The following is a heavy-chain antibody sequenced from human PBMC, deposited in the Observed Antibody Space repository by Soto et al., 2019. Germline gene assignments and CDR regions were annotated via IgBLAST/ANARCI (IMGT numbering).Heavy chain of an antibody. J-gene: IGHJ4*02. CDR3: AHSRYSRSSFDY. D-gene: IGHD6-6*01. V-gene: IGHV2-5*02. Sequence: VNPTQTLTLTCPFCGFSLTSNDVGVGWILQPPGKALQWLSLIYCDDDTRYSPSLKSRLTITKHTSKNQVALRMTNMDPVDTATYDCAHSRYSRSSFDYWGQGTLATVS. CDR2: IYCDDDT. CDR1: GFSLTSNDVG.